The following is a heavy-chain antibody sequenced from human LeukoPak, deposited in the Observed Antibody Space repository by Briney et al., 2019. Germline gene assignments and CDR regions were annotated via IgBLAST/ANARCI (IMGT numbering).Heavy chain of an antibody. CDR2: IIPIFGTA. CDR1: GGTFSSYA. CDR3: ARVEYYYDSSGYLPLFPDY. Sequence: GSSVKVSCKASGGTFSSYAISWVRQAPGQGLEWMGGIIPIFGTANFAQKFQGRVTITADESTSTAYMELSSLRSEDTAVYYCARVEYYYDSSGYLPLFPDYWGQGTLVTVSS. J-gene: IGHJ4*02. V-gene: IGHV1-69*01. D-gene: IGHD3-22*01.